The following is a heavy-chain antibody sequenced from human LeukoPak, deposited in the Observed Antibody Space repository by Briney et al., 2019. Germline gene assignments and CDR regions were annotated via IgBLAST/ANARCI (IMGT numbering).Heavy chain of an antibody. CDR2: IWYDGGKK. CDR3: VRYCXXGSCXXAXFDV. Sequence: GGSLRLSCAASGFTFSDYGMYWVRQAPGKGLEWVALIWYDGGKKYYTDSVRGRFTISRDNSKNTLYLQMNSLRAEDTAVYYCVRYCXXGSCXXAXFDVXGPXTXXXXSS. CDR1: GFTFSDYG. V-gene: IGHV3-33*01. D-gene: IGHD2-15*01. J-gene: IGHJ3*01.